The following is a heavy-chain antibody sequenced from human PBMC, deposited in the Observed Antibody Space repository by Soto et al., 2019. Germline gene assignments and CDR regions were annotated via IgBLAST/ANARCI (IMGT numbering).Heavy chain of an antibody. D-gene: IGHD3-16*01. J-gene: IGHJ4*02. CDR1: GYSISSGYY. V-gene: IGHV4-38-2*02. Sequence: SETLSLTCTVSGYSISSGYYWGWIRQPPGKGLEWIGSIYHSGSTYYNPSLKSRVTISVDTSKNQFSLKRSSVTAADTAVYYCARGGYFDYWGQGTLVTVSS. CDR3: ARGGYFDY. CDR2: IYHSGST.